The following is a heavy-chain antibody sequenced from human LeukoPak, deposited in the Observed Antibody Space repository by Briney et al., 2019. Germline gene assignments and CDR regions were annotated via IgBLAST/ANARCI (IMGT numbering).Heavy chain of an antibody. CDR1: GGSISSSSYY. D-gene: IGHD6-13*01. CDR3: ARGVRIAAAGLYYLDY. J-gene: IGHJ4*02. Sequence: TSETLSLTCTVSGGSISSSSYYWGWIRQPPGKRLEWIGSIYYSGSTYYNPSLKSRVTISVDTSKNQFSLKLSSVTAADTAVYYCARGVRIAAAGLYYLDYWGQGTLVTVSS. CDR2: IYYSGST. V-gene: IGHV4-39*01.